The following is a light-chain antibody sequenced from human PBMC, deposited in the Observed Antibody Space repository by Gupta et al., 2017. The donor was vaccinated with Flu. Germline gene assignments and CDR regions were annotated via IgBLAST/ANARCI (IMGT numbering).Light chain of an antibody. V-gene: IGKV4-1*01. Sequence: DIVVTQPPDSLALSLGEDASISCKSSQSVFFSSNNKNYIAWYQQKPGQSPKLLICWASTRESGVPDRFSGSGSETDFTLTISSLQAEDVAVYYWQQYYNAVSFGGGTKVEIK. J-gene: IGKJ4*01. CDR2: WAS. CDR1: QSVFFSSNNKNY. CDR3: QQYYNAVS.